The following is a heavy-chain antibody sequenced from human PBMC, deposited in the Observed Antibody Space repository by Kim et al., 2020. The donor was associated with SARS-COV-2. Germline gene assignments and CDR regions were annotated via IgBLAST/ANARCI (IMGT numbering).Heavy chain of an antibody. CDR3: ARGRVYTIFGVVIIRANWFDP. J-gene: IGHJ5*02. V-gene: IGHV4-34*01. D-gene: IGHD3-3*01. CDR2: INHSGST. Sequence: IGEINHSGSTNYNPSLKSRVTISVDTSKNQFSLKLSSVTAADTAVYYCARGRVYTIFGVVIIRANWFDPWGQGTLVTVSS.